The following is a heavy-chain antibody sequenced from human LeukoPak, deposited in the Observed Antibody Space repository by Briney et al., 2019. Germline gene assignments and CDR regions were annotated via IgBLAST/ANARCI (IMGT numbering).Heavy chain of an antibody. CDR3: ARVYYGSGSYWFDP. Sequence: PGGSLRLSCAASGFTFSSYEMNWVRQAPGKGLEWVSAIYSGGSTYYADSVKGRFTISRDNSKNTLYLQMNSLRAEDTAVYYCARVYYGSGSYWFDPWGQGTLVTVSS. CDR2: IYSGGST. V-gene: IGHV3-53*01. D-gene: IGHD3-10*01. CDR1: GFTFSSYE. J-gene: IGHJ5*02.